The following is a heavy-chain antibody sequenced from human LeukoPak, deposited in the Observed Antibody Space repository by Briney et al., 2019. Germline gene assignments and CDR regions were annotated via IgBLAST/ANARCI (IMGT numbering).Heavy chain of an antibody. V-gene: IGHV3-21*01. CDR3: AREERDGYNYDGYFDL. CDR1: RFTFSSYG. CDR2: ISSSGLYI. D-gene: IGHD5-24*01. Sequence: GGSLTLSCAASRFTFSSYGMHWLRQAPGKGLEWVSYISSSGLYIYYGDSGKGRFTISRDNAKNSLYLQMSSLRAEDTAVYYCAREERDGYNYDGYFDLWGRGTLVTVSS. J-gene: IGHJ2*01.